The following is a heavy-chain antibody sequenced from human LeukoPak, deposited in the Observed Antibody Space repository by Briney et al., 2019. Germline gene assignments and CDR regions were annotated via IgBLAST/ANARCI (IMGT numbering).Heavy chain of an antibody. CDR3: AKETQPSGTYYNDY. Sequence: GGSLRLSCAASGFTFSSYAMSWVRQAPGKGLEWVSFISDSGGSTYYADSVKGRFTISRDNSKNTLYLQMNSLRAEDTAVYYCAKETQPSGTYYNDYWGQGTPVTVSS. CDR2: ISDSGGST. J-gene: IGHJ4*02. V-gene: IGHV3-23*01. CDR1: GFTFSSYA. D-gene: IGHD3-10*01.